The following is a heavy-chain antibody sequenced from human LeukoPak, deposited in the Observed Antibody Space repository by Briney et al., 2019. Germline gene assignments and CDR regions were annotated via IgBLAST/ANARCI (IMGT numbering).Heavy chain of an antibody. V-gene: IGHV3-30-3*01. Sequence: GRSLRLSCAASGVTFSSYVMYWVRQAPGKGLEWVAVISYDGNNKYYADSVKGRFTISRDNSKNTLYLQMNSLRAEDTAVYYCARDRYGGNWDYLYYYGMDVWGQGTTVTVSS. D-gene: IGHD4-23*01. CDR3: ARDRYGGNWDYLYYYGMDV. CDR2: ISYDGNNK. J-gene: IGHJ6*02. CDR1: GVTFSSYV.